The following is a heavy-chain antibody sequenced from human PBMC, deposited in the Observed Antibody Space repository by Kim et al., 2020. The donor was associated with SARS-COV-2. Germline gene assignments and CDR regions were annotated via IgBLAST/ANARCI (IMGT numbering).Heavy chain of an antibody. D-gene: IGHD6-19*01. J-gene: IGHJ4*02. Sequence: SETLSLTCTVSGGSISSSSYYWGWIRQPPGKGLEWIGSIYYSGSTYYNPSLKSRVTISVDTSKNQFSLKLSSVTAADTAVYYCARSKSSGWDFDYWGQGTLVTVSS. CDR3: ARSKSSGWDFDY. V-gene: IGHV4-39*01. CDR1: GGSISSSSYY. CDR2: IYYSGST.